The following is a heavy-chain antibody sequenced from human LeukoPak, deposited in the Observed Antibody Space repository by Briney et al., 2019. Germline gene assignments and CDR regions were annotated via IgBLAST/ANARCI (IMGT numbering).Heavy chain of an antibody. CDR2: IYYSGST. Sequence: SETLSLTCTVSGGSISSYYWSWIRQPPGKGLEWIGYIYYSGSTNYNPSLKSRVTIPVDTSKNQFSLKLSSVTAADTAVYYCARDYTTGAFDIWGQGTMVTVSS. V-gene: IGHV4-59*01. D-gene: IGHD1-1*01. CDR1: GGSISSYY. J-gene: IGHJ3*02. CDR3: ARDYTTGAFDI.